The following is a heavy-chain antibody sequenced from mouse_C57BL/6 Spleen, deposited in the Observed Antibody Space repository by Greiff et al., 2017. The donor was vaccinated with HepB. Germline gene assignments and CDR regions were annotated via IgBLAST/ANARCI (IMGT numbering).Heavy chain of an antibody. Sequence: VQLQQSGPELVKPGASVKISCKASGYTFTDYYMNWVKQSHGKSLEWIGDINPNNGGTSYNQKFKGKATLTVDKSSSTAYMELRSLTSEDSAVYYCARRDDNYAMDYWGQGTSVTVSS. CDR3: ARRDDNYAMDY. CDR2: INPNNGGT. CDR1: GYTFTDYY. V-gene: IGHV1-26*01. J-gene: IGHJ4*01.